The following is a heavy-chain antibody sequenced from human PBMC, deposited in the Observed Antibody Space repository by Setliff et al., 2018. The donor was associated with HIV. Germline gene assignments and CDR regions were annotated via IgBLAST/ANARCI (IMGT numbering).Heavy chain of an antibody. V-gene: IGHV3-23*01. CDR2: ISGSGYTT. J-gene: IGHJ4*02. D-gene: IGHD7-27*01. Sequence: PGESLTISCAASRFIFTSYAMSWVRQAPGKGLEWVSGISGSGYTTYYADSVKGRFTISRDNFKNTLYLHMNSLRAEDTALYYCAKIRDSQTGEGGPFDYWGQGTLVTVSS. CDR3: AKIRDSQTGEGGPFDY. CDR1: RFIFTSYA.